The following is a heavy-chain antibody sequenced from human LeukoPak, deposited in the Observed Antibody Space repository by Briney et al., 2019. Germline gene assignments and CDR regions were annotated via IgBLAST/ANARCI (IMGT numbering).Heavy chain of an antibody. V-gene: IGHV3-23*01. D-gene: IGHD5-18*01. CDR3: AKDLVSWVRYSYGLRYYYYYMDV. CDR2: MSSSDDGR. J-gene: IGHJ6*03. Sequence: GGSLRLSCAASGFSFSSYAMSWVRQAPGKGLEWVSAMSSSDDGRYYADSVKGRFTISRDNSKNTLYLQMNSLRAEDTAVYYCAKDLVSWVRYSYGLRYYYYYMDVWGKGTTVTISS. CDR1: GFSFSSYA.